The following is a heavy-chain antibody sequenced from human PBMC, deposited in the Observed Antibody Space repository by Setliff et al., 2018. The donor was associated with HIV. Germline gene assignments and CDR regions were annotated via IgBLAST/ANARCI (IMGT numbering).Heavy chain of an antibody. V-gene: IGHV5-51*01. J-gene: IGHJ6*03. Sequence: PGESLKISCQGSGYVFTSHWIGWVRQQAGKGLEWMGIIYPGDSDARYGPSFQGQVTISADKSISAAYLQWSSLKASDTAMYYCARHTRQLEFLEWLSPHYYHYYYMDVWGQGTTVTVSS. CDR3: ARHTRQLEFLEWLSPHYYHYYYMDV. CDR2: IYPGDSDA. D-gene: IGHD3-3*01. CDR1: GYVFTSHW.